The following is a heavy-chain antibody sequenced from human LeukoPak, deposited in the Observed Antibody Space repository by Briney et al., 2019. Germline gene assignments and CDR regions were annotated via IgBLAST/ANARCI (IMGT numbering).Heavy chain of an antibody. CDR3: ARRRGYSGYEWYFDL. Sequence: PSETLSLTCAVSGGSISSYCWSWIRQPPGKGLEWIGYIYYSGSTNYNPSLKSRVTISVDTSKNQFSLKLSSVTAADTAVYYCARRRGYSGYEWYFDLWGRGTLVTVSS. V-gene: IGHV4-59*01. CDR2: IYYSGST. D-gene: IGHD5-12*01. J-gene: IGHJ2*01. CDR1: GGSISSYC.